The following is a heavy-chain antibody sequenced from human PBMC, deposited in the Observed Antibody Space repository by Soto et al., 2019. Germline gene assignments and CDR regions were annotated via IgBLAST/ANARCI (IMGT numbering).Heavy chain of an antibody. CDR2: INAGNGNT. CDR3: ARNDFRIAVAAYYYYGMDV. Sequence: ASVKVSCKASGYTFTSYAMHWVRQAPGQRLEWMGWINAGNGNTKYPQKFQGRVTITRDTSASTAYVELSSLRSEDTAVYYCARNDFRIAVAAYYYYGMDVWGQGTTVTVSS. CDR1: GYTFTSYA. D-gene: IGHD6-19*01. V-gene: IGHV1-3*01. J-gene: IGHJ6*02.